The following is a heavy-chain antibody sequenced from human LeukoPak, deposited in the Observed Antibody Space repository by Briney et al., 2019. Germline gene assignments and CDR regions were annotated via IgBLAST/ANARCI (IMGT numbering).Heavy chain of an antibody. V-gene: IGHV1-69*06. CDR1: GGTFSSYA. J-gene: IGHJ3*02. CDR3: VRNGYCSGGSCSHAFDI. D-gene: IGHD2-15*01. CDR2: IIPIFGTA. Sequence: SVKVSCKASGGTFSSYAISWVRQAPGQGLEWMGGIIPIFGTANYAQKFQGRVTITADKSTSTAYMELSSLRSEDTAVYYCVRNGYCSGGSCSHAFDIWGQGTMVTVSS.